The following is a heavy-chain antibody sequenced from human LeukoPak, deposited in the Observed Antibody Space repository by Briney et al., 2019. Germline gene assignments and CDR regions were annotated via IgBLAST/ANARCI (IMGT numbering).Heavy chain of an antibody. D-gene: IGHD5-18*01. CDR1: GFTFSSYW. J-gene: IGHJ4*02. CDR3: ARDRRYNYGYGFDY. CDR2: IKQDGSEK. Sequence: PGGSLRLSCAASGFTFSSYWMSWVRQAPGKGLEWVANIKQDGSEKYYVDSVKGRFTISRDNAKNSPYLQMNSLRAEDTAVYYCARDRRYNYGYGFDYWGQGTLVTVSS. V-gene: IGHV3-7*03.